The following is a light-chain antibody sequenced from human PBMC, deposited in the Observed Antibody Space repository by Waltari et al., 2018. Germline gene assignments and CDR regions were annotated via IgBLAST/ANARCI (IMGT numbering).Light chain of an antibody. Sequence: DIVMTQSPDSLAVSLGERAPIHCKSSQSVLYTSNNKNYLAWYQQKPGQPPKLLIHWASIRESGVPDRFSGSGSGTDFTLTISSLQAEDVAVYFCQQYFGIPLTFGGGTKVEIK. J-gene: IGKJ4*01. CDR3: QQYFGIPLT. CDR2: WAS. CDR1: QSVLYTSNNKNY. V-gene: IGKV4-1*01.